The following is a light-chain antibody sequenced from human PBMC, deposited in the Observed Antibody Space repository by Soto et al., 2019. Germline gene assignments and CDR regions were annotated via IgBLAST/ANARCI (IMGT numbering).Light chain of an antibody. CDR1: QSVLYSSNNKTY. J-gene: IGKJ1*01. Sequence: DIVMTQSPDSLAVSLGERATINCKSSQSVLYSSNNKTYLAWYQQKPGQPPKLPIYGASTRESGVPDRFRGSGSATDFTLTISCLQSEASATYDCPQSYTYPPTCGQGTKVDI. CDR2: GAS. CDR3: PQSYTYPPT. V-gene: IGKV4-1*01.